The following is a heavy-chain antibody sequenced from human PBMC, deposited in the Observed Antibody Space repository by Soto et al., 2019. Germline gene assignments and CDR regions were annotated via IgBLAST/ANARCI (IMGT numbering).Heavy chain of an antibody. CDR3: ARARLDTPALDY. CDR1: GFTFHIYA. V-gene: IGHV3-30-3*01. D-gene: IGHD2-2*01. CDR2: ISYDGSNK. J-gene: IGHJ4*02. Sequence: QVQLVESGGGVVQPGRSLRLSCAASGFTFHIYAMHWVRQAPGQGLEWVAVISYDGSNKYYADSVKGRFTIPRDNSKNTRYLQMNSLRAEDTAVYYCARARLDTPALDYWGQGTLVTVSS.